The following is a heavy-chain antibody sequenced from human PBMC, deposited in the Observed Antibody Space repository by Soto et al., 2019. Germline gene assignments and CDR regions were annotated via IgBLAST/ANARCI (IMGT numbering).Heavy chain of an antibody. CDR3: AKDQYSGSPGKPDY. Sequence: PGESLRLSCAASGFTFSSYAMSWVRQPPGKGLEWVSGISGTGGTTYYADSVKGRFTISRDNPKNTLYLQMNSLRAEDTAVYYCAKDQYSGSPGKPDYWGQGILVTVSS. J-gene: IGHJ4*02. D-gene: IGHD1-26*01. CDR2: ISGTGGTT. CDR1: GFTFSSYA. V-gene: IGHV3-23*01.